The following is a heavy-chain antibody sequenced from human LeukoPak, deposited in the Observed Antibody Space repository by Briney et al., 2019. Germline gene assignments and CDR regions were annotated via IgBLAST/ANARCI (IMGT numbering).Heavy chain of an antibody. D-gene: IGHD3-10*01. V-gene: IGHV1-2*02. CDR2: INPNSGGT. Sequence: GASVKVSCKASGYTFTGYYMHWVRQAPGQGLEWMGWINPNSGGTNYAQKFQGRVTMTRDTSINTAYMELSRLRSDDTAVYYCARDPYYGSGSSDYWGQGTLVTVSS. CDR1: GYTFTGYY. J-gene: IGHJ4*02. CDR3: ARDPYYGSGSSDY.